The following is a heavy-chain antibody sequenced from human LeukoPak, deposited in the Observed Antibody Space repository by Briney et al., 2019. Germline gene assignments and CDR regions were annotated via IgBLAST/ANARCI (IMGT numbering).Heavy chain of an antibody. J-gene: IGHJ4*02. CDR1: GFTFSSYS. CDR2: ISSSSSYI. Sequence: GGSLRLSCAASGFTFSSYSMNWVPQAPEEGLEWVSSISSSSSYIYYADSVKGRFTIYRDNAKNSLYLQMNSLRAEDTAVYYCARGEGVAAAEDYWGQGSLVTVSS. D-gene: IGHD6-13*01. V-gene: IGHV3-21*01. CDR3: ARGEGVAAAEDY.